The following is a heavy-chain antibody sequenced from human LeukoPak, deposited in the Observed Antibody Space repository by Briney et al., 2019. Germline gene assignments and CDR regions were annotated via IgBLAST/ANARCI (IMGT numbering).Heavy chain of an antibody. D-gene: IGHD1-26*01. CDR3: ARVALGGSYYFDY. CDR1: GGSFSGYY. V-gene: IGHV4-34*11. CDR2: IYFSGSI. Sequence: PSETLSLTCAVYGGSFSGYYWSWIRQPPGKGLEWIGYIYFSGSINYNPSLKSRVTISVDTSKSQFSLKLSSVSAADTAMYYCARVALGGSYYFDYWGQGTLVTVSS. J-gene: IGHJ4*02.